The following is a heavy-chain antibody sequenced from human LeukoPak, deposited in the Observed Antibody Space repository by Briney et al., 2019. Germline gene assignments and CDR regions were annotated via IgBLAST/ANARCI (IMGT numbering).Heavy chain of an antibody. Sequence: GGSLRLSCAASGFTFNSYAMHWVRQAPGKGLEWVAVISYDGSNKYYADSVKGRFTISRDNAKNTLYLQMNSLRAEDTAVYYCARVRSGYYYPYYYYGMDVWGQGTTVTVSS. CDR1: GFTFNSYA. CDR2: ISYDGSNK. CDR3: ARVRSGYYYPYYYYGMDV. V-gene: IGHV3-30-3*01. D-gene: IGHD3-22*01. J-gene: IGHJ6*02.